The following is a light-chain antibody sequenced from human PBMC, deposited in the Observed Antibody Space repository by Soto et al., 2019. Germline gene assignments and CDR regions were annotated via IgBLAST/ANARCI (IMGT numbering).Light chain of an antibody. Sequence: EIVMTQSPATLSVSPGERATLSCRASQSISSNLAWYQQKPGQAPSLLLYGASTRATGIPARFSGSGSGTEFTLSSSSLQSEDVAVYYCQQYNDWPPWTFGEGTKVEI. CDR3: QQYNDWPPWT. CDR2: GAS. CDR1: QSISSN. V-gene: IGKV3D-15*01. J-gene: IGKJ1*01.